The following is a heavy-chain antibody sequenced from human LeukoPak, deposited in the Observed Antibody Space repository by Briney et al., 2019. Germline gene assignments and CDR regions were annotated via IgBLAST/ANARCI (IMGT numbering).Heavy chain of an antibody. D-gene: IGHD1-26*01. J-gene: IGHJ4*02. CDR3: ARDREVGTTRKYFDY. V-gene: IGHV1-46*01. Sequence: GASVKVSCKASGYIFTNYYMHWVRQAPGQGLEWMGLINPSDGSISYAQKFQGRVIMTRDTSTSTVYMDLSSLRSEDTAVYYCARDREVGTTRKYFDYWGQGTLVTVSS. CDR2: INPSDGSI. CDR1: GYIFTNYY.